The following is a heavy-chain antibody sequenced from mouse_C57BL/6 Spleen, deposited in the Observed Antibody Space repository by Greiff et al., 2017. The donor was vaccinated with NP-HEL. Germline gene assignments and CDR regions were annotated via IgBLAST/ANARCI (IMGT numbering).Heavy chain of an antibody. CDR3: ASGITTVVDRYFEV. Sequence: QVQLQQSGPELVKPGASVKISCKASGYAFSSSWMNWVKQRPGKGLEWIGRIYPGDGDTNYNGKFKGKATLTADKSSSTAYMQLSSLTSEDSAVYFGASGITTVVDRYFEVWGTGTTVTVSS. CDR2: IYPGDGDT. V-gene: IGHV1-82*01. D-gene: IGHD1-1*01. CDR1: GYAFSSSW. J-gene: IGHJ1*03.